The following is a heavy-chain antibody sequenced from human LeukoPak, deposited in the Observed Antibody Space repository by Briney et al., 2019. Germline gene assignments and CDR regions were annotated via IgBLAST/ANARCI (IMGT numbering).Heavy chain of an antibody. CDR1: GGSISSSNW. J-gene: IGHJ6*02. CDR2: IYHSGST. D-gene: IGHD6-13*01. CDR3: ARVGIAAAAVYYYYGMDV. V-gene: IGHV4-4*02. Sequence: SETLSLTCAVSGGSISSSNWWSWVRQPPGKGLEWIREIYHSGSTNYNPSLKSRVTISVDKSKNQFSLKLSSVTAADTAVYYCARVGIAAAAVYYYYGMDVWGQGTTVTVSS.